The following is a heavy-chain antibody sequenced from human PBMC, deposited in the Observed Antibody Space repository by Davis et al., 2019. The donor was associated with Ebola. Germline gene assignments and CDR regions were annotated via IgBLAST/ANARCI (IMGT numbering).Heavy chain of an antibody. CDR1: GFTFSTYS. Sequence: GGSLRLSCAASGFTFSTYSMSWVRQAPGKALEWVSSISSDSDYIYYADSAKGRFTISRDNAKNSLFLQMNRLRAEDTAVYYCARDRPLDFFFGDYYGMDVWGQGTTVTVSS. CDR3: ARDRPLDFFFGDYYGMDV. D-gene: IGHD3-16*01. V-gene: IGHV3-21*01. J-gene: IGHJ6*02. CDR2: ISSDSDYI.